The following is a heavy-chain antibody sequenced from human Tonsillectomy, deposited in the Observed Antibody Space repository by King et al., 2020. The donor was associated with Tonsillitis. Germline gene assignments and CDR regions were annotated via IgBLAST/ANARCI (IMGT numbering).Heavy chain of an antibody. D-gene: IGHD7-27*01. J-gene: IGHJ4*02. V-gene: IGHV3-33*01. CDR3: ARDNWGSSYFDY. CDR1: GFTFSSYG. Sequence: VQLVESGGGVVQPGRSLRLSCAASGFTFSSYGMHWVRQAPGKGLEGVAVIWYDGSNKYYADSVKGRFTISRDNSKNTLYLQMNSLRAEDTAVYYCARDNWGSSYFDYWGQGTLVTVSS. CDR2: IWYDGSNK.